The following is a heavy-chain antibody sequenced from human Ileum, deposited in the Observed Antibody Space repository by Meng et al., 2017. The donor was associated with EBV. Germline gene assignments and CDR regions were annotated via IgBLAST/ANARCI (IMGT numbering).Heavy chain of an antibody. CDR1: GGSISRSDW. Sequence: QVQRQESGPGLVKPSETLSLTCAVSGGSISRSDWWSWVRQPPGKGLEWIGETSHSGSTNYSPSLKSRVTISLDKSKNQLSLKLNSVTAADTAVYYCASSDYYRPDYWGQGTLVTASS. CDR3: ASSDYYRPDY. D-gene: IGHD3-22*01. J-gene: IGHJ4*02. V-gene: IGHV4-4*02. CDR2: TSHSGST.